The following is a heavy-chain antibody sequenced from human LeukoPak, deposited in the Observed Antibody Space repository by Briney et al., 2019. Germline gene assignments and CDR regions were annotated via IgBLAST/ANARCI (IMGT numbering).Heavy chain of an antibody. CDR2: ISYDGSNK. Sequence: GGSLRLSCAASGFTFSSYGMHWVRQAPGKGLEWVAVISYDGSNKYYADCVKDRFTISRDNSKNTVYLQMNSLRAEDTAVYYCAKVHTGSSSWSNYWGQGTLVTVSS. V-gene: IGHV3-30*18. D-gene: IGHD6-13*01. CDR3: AKVHTGSSSWSNY. J-gene: IGHJ4*02. CDR1: GFTFSSYG.